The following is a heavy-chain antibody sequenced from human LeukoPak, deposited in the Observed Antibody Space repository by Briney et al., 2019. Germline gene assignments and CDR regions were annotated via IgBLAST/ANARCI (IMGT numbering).Heavy chain of an antibody. CDR1: GFTFSSYE. Sequence: GGSLRLSCAASGFTFSSYEMNWVRQAPGKGLEWVSYISTSGSTMYYADSVKGRFTISRDNAKNSLYLQMNSLRAEDTAVYYCARTSWNDVPYLDYWGQGTLVTVSS. D-gene: IGHD1-1*01. J-gene: IGHJ4*02. CDR3: ARTSWNDVPYLDY. V-gene: IGHV3-48*03. CDR2: ISTSGSTM.